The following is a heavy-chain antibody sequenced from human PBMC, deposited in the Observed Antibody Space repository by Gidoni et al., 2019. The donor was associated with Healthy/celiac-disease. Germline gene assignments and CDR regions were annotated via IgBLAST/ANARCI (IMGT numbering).Heavy chain of an antibody. Sequence: QVQLVESGGGVVQPGRSLRLSCAASGVNFSSYGMPWVRQAPGKGLEWVAFIWDDGSNKYYAGSVKGRFTISRDNSKNTLYLQMNSLSAEDTAVYYCARDPGGDYYYYYMDVSGKGTTVTVSS. CDR2: IWDDGSNK. CDR1: GVNFSSYG. V-gene: IGHV3-33*08. CDR3: ARDPGGDYYYYYMDV. D-gene: IGHD4-17*01. J-gene: IGHJ6*03.